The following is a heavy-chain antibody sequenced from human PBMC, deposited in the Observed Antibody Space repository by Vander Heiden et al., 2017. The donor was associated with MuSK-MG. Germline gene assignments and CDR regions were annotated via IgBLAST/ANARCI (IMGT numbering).Heavy chain of an antibody. Sequence: EVQLVESGGGLVPPGGSMRLSCAASGFPFSSYAMSWVRQAPGKGLEWVSAISGSGGSTYYADSVKGRFTISRDNSKNTLYLQMNSLRAEDTAVYYCAKGILHYYYYYMDVWGQGTTVTVSS. CDR2: ISGSGGST. CDR1: GFPFSSYA. V-gene: IGHV3-23*04. CDR3: AKGILHYYYYYMDV. J-gene: IGHJ6*03.